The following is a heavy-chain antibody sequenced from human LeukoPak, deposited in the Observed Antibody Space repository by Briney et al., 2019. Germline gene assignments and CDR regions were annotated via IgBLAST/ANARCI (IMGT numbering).Heavy chain of an antibody. CDR2: IKSKTDGGTT. Sequence: GGSLRLSCAASGFTFSNAWMSWVRQAPGKGLEWVGRIKSKTDGGTTDYAAPVKGRFTISRDDSKNTLYLQMNSLKTEDTAVYYCTAYGVDYDILTGYPYDFDYWGQGTLVTVSS. J-gene: IGHJ4*02. D-gene: IGHD3-9*01. V-gene: IGHV3-15*01. CDR1: GFTFSNAW. CDR3: TAYGVDYDILTGYPYDFDY.